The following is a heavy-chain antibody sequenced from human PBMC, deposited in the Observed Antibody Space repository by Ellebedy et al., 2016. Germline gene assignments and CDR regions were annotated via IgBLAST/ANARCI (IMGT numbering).Heavy chain of an antibody. CDR2: VVGSGERT. CDR3: ANVGGSGSYYNGY. D-gene: IGHD3-10*01. V-gene: IGHV3-23*01. CDR1: GFTVSSSW. J-gene: IGHJ4*02. Sequence: GESLKISCAASGFTVSSSWVSWVRQSPGKGLEWVSAVVGSGERTFYADSVKGRFTISRDNSKNMLYLQMSSLKVEDTAVYYCANVGGSGSYYNGYWGLGTLVTVSS.